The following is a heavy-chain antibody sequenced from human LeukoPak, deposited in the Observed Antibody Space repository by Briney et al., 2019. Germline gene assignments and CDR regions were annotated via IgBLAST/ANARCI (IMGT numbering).Heavy chain of an antibody. Sequence: GGSLRLSCAASGFTFSSYAMHWVRQAPGKGLEWVAVISYDGSNKYYADSVKGRFTISRDNSKNTLYLQMNSLRAEDTAVYYCAREYDYYDSSGADCWGQGTLVTVSS. CDR2: ISYDGSNK. CDR1: GFTFSSYA. V-gene: IGHV3-30-3*01. CDR3: AREYDYYDSSGADC. D-gene: IGHD3-22*01. J-gene: IGHJ4*02.